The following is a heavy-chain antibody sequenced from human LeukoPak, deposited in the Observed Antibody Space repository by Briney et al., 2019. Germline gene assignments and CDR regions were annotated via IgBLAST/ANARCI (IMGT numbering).Heavy chain of an antibody. CDR2: IRYDGSNK. Sequence: GGSLRLSCAASGFTFSSYGMHWVRQAPGKGLEWVAFIRYDGSNKYYADSVKGRFTISRDNSKNTLYLQMNSLRAEDTAVYYCAKDVSGDFWSGYSHFDYWGQGTLVTVSS. J-gene: IGHJ4*02. D-gene: IGHD3-3*01. CDR1: GFTFSSYG. CDR3: AKDVSGDFWSGYSHFDY. V-gene: IGHV3-30*02.